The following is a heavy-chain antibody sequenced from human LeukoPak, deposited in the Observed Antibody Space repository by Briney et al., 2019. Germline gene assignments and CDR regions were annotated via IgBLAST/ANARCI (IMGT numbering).Heavy chain of an antibody. Sequence: PGGSLRLSCAASGFTFSDSYMTWIRQAPAKGLEWVSYISNSGSSIYYADSVKGRFTTSRDNAKSSLYLQMNSLRAEDTAVYYCGRGHWGLDYWGQGALVTVSS. D-gene: IGHD7-27*01. CDR1: GFTFSDSY. CDR2: ISNSGSSI. V-gene: IGHV3-11*04. CDR3: GRGHWGLDY. J-gene: IGHJ4*02.